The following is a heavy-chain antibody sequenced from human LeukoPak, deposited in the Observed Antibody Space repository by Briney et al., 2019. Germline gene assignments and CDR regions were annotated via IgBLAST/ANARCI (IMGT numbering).Heavy chain of an antibody. J-gene: IGHJ4*02. Sequence: PGGSLRLSCAASGFIFSSYSMNWVRQAPGKGLEWVSSISISSSYIYYADSVKGRFTISRDNAKNSLYLQMNSLRAEDTAVYYCARRQDTDMVFLDYWGQGTPVTVSS. V-gene: IGHV3-21*01. CDR3: ARRQDTDMVFLDY. CDR2: ISISSSYI. D-gene: IGHD5-18*01. CDR1: GFIFSSYS.